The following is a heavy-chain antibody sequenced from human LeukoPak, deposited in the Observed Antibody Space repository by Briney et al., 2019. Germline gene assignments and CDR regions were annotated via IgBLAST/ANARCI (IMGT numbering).Heavy chain of an antibody. D-gene: IGHD6-13*01. CDR1: GYTFTKYD. CDR3: ARADSSSWYGYSYYYMDV. CDR2: MNPNSGNT. V-gene: IGHV1-8*03. Sequence: GSVKVSCTASGYTFTKYDINWVRQATCQGLEWMGGMNPNSGNTGYAQKFQDRVIITRNTSISTAYMELSSLRSEDTAVYYCARADSSSWYGYSYYYMDVWGKGTTVTVSS. J-gene: IGHJ6*03.